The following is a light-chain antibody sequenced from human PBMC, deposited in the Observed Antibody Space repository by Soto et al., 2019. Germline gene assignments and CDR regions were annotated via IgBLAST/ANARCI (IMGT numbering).Light chain of an antibody. Sequence: QSALTQPASVSGSPGQSITISCTGTGIGVGGSKCVSWYQQYPGKAPKVMIYEVSDWPAGVSNRFFGSKSGNTASLTISGLQAEDEADYYCSSYTSSGTLVVFGSGTQLTVL. V-gene: IGLV2-14*01. CDR2: EVS. J-gene: IGLJ7*01. CDR3: SSYTSSGTLVV. CDR1: GIGVGGSKC.